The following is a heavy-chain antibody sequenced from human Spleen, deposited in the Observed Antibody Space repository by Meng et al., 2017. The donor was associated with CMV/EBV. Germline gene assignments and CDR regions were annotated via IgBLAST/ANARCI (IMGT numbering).Heavy chain of an antibody. CDR2: ISGSGGST. Sequence: SGFTFSSYAMTWVRQAPGKGLEWVSAISGSGGSTYYADSVKGRFTISRDNSKNTLYLQMNSLRAEDTAVYYCAKPFCSSTSCYTPDYWGQGTLVTVSS. CDR1: GFTFSSYA. J-gene: IGHJ4*02. D-gene: IGHD2-2*02. V-gene: IGHV3-23*01. CDR3: AKPFCSSTSCYTPDY.